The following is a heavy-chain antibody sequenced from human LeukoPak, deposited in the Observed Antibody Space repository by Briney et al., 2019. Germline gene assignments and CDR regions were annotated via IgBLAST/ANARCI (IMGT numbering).Heavy chain of an antibody. D-gene: IGHD3-10*01. V-gene: IGHV3-66*01. J-gene: IGHJ4*02. Sequence: TGGSLRLSCAASGFTFSSYALHWVRQAPGKGLEWVSMIYTGGSPYYADSVKGRFTISRDNSKNTLNLQMNSLRAEDTAVYYCVPLTDGSIDYWGQGTLVTVSS. CDR1: GFTFSSYA. CDR3: VPLTDGSIDY. CDR2: IYTGGSP.